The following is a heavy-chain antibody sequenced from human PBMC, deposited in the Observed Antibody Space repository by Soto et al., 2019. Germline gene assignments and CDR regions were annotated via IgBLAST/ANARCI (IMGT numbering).Heavy chain of an antibody. CDR1: GFSLSTSGMC. J-gene: IGHJ6*02. CDR3: ARNGGRYFGYGMDV. V-gene: IGHV2-70*11. D-gene: IGHD3-9*01. Sequence: SGPTLVNPTQTLTLTCTFSGFSLSTSGMCVSWIRQPPGKALEWLARIDWDDDKYYSTSLKTRLTISKDTSKNQVVLTMTNMDPVDTATYYCARNGGRYFGYGMDVWSQGTTVTVSS. CDR2: IDWDDDK.